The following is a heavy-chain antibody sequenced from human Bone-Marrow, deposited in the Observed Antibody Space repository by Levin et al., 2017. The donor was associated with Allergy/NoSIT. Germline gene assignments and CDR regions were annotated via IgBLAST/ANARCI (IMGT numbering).Heavy chain of an antibody. CDR2: IYYSGSA. V-gene: IGHV4-61*01. J-gene: IGHJ4*01. D-gene: IGHD3-3*01. Sequence: TSETLSLTCSVSGGSVRSPPDYWSWIRQSPEKGLEWIGYIYYSGSAHYNPSLTSRATLSVDTSKNQFSLQLSSVTAADTAIYYCARFHLKNEANWRSFDNWGHGTLVTVSS. CDR1: GGSVRSPPDY. CDR3: ARFHLKNEANWRSFDN.